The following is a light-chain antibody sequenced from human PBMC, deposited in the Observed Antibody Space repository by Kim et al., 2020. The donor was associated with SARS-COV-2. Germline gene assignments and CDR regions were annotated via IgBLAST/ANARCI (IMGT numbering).Light chain of an antibody. V-gene: IGKV1-27*01. CDR2: GAS. Sequence: DIQMAQSPSSLSASVGDRVTITCRASQGISHSLAWYRQKPGKVPMILIYGASTLQSGVPSWFSGSGSGTDFTLTISSLQPEDAATYYCQKYDSAPWTFGQGTKVDIK. CDR3: QKYDSAPWT. CDR1: QGISHS. J-gene: IGKJ1*01.